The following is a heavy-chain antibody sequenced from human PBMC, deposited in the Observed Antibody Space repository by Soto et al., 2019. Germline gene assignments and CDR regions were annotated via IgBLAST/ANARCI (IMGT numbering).Heavy chain of an antibody. D-gene: IGHD3-3*01. Sequence: GGSLRLSCAASGFTFSSYWMNWVRQVPGKGLVWVSQINSEGTSTTYADSVKGRFTISRDNAKNTLYLQMNSLRTEDTAVYYCALQYYYDPEDAFDVWSQGTLVTVSS. CDR1: GFTFSSYW. CDR2: INSEGTST. CDR3: ALQYYYDPEDAFDV. V-gene: IGHV3-74*01. J-gene: IGHJ3*01.